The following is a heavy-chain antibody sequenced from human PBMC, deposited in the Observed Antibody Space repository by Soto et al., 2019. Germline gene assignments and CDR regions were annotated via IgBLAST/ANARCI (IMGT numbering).Heavy chain of an antibody. V-gene: IGHV1-46*01. D-gene: IGHD3-22*01. CDR1: GYSFASYY. CDR2: INPSGGST. J-gene: IGHJ3*02. Sequence: ASVKVSCKASGYSFASYYMHWVRQAPGQGLEWMGIINPSGGSTSYAQKFQGRVTMTRDTSTSTVYMELSSLRSEDTAVYYCARNYDNDAFDIWGQGTMVTVSS. CDR3: ARNYDNDAFDI.